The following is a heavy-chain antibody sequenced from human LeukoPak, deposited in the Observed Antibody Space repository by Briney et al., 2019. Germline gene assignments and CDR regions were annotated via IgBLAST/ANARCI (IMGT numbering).Heavy chain of an antibody. CDR1: GFTFSSYG. J-gene: IGHJ5*02. D-gene: IGHD3-10*01. Sequence: PGRSLRLSCAASGFTFSSYGMHWVRQAPGKGLEWVAVISYDGSNKYYTDSVKGRFTISRDNSKNTLYLHMNSLRAEDTAVYYCAKAEDGSGALGFDPWGQGTLVTVSS. V-gene: IGHV3-30*18. CDR3: AKAEDGSGALGFDP. CDR2: ISYDGSNK.